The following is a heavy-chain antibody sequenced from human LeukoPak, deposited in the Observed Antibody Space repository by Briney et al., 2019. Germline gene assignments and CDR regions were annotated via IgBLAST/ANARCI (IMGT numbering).Heavy chain of an antibody. V-gene: IGHV3-11*04. D-gene: IGHD2/OR15-2a*01. CDR3: ARSTDYFTYFGL. Sequence: GGSLRLSCAASGFTLSDYYMSWIRQTPGKGLEWISYMSSTGNTIYYGDSVKGRFTVSRDYAKNSLFLQMDSLRAEDTAVYYCARSTDYFTYFGLWGRGSLVTVSS. J-gene: IGHJ2*01. CDR2: MSSTGNTI. CDR1: GFTLSDYY.